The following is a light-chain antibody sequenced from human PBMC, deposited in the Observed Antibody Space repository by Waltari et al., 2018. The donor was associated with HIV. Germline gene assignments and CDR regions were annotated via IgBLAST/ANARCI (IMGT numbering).Light chain of an antibody. CDR3: ASFTGDNSLL. Sequence: SAVTQPASVSGLPGQSITISCPGDASDFGLYNFVSWYQPHPGKLPRLILYDVDSRASGISARFSGSKSGHTASLNISGLRAEDEADYYCASFTGDNSLLFGGGTKVTVL. J-gene: IGLJ3*02. CDR2: DVD. V-gene: IGLV2-14*03. CDR1: ASDFGLYNF.